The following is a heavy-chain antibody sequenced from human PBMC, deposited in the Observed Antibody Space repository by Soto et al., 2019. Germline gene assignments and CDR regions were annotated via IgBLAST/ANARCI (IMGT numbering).Heavy chain of an antibody. CDR1: GFTFSNYG. J-gene: IGHJ4*02. Sequence: QVQLVESGGGVVQPGRSLRLSCAASGFTFSNYGMYWVRQAPGKGLEWVAFISYDGSSKFYADPMKGRHTISRDNSKNTLYLQMNSLRAEDTAVYYCVEGIGNYWALGYWGQGTLVTVSS. V-gene: IGHV3-30*03. CDR2: ISYDGSSK. CDR3: VEGIGNYWALGY. D-gene: IGHD1-26*01.